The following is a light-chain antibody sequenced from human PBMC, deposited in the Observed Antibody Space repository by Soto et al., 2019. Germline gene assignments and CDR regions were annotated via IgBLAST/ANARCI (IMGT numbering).Light chain of an antibody. Sequence: NFMLTQPHSVSESPGKTVTISCTRTSGNIASSYVQWYQQRPGNAPSTVIYDDKQRPSGVPDRFSGSIDSSSNSASLTISGLQTEDEADYYCQSHHSSSLVIFGGGTQLTVL. CDR3: QSHHSSSLVI. CDR2: DDK. V-gene: IGLV6-57*04. CDR1: SGNIASSY. J-gene: IGLJ2*01.